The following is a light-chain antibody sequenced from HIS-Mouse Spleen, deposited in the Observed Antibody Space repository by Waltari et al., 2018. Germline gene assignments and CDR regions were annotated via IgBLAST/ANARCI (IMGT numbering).Light chain of an antibody. CDR2: DAS. Sequence: EIVLTQSPATLSLSPGERATLSCMASQSVTSYLAWYQQNPGQPPRLLIYDASNRATGIPARFSGSGSAKDFTLTISSLEPEDFAVYYCQQRSNWPWTFGQGTKVEIK. V-gene: IGKV3-11*01. CDR1: QSVTSY. CDR3: QQRSNWPWT. J-gene: IGKJ1*01.